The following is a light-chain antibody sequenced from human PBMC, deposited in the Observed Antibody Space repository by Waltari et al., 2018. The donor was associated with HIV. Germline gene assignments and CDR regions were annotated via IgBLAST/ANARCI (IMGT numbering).Light chain of an antibody. CDR2: ANT. Sequence: QSVLTQPPSVSGAPGQTVTISCPGSSSNIGAAYDVTWYQQVPGTAPKLLIYANTNRPSGVPDRFSGSKSGTSASLAISGLQTEDEADYYCQSYVSSVNVVFGGGTRVTVL. CDR1: SSNIGAAYD. J-gene: IGLJ3*02. V-gene: IGLV1-40*01. CDR3: QSYVSSVNVV.